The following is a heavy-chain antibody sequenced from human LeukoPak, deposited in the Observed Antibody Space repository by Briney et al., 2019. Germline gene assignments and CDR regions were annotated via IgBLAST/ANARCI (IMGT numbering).Heavy chain of an antibody. Sequence: GGSLRLSCAASGFTFRDYTMNWVRQAPGKGLEWLSSISSSSRYIYYADSFKGRFTISRDNAKNSVYLQMHSLRVEDTAVYYCAREDWNEPLDYWGQGALVTASS. J-gene: IGHJ4*02. V-gene: IGHV3-21*01. CDR3: AREDWNEPLDY. CDR2: ISSSSRYI. CDR1: GFTFRDYT. D-gene: IGHD1-1*01.